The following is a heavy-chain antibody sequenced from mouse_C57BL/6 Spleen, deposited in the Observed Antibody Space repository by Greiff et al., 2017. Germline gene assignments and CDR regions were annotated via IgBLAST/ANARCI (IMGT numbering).Heavy chain of an antibody. CDR1: GYAFTNYW. V-gene: IGHV1-54*01. CDR3: AREGGLRSFDY. Sequence: QVQLQQSGAELVRPGTSVKVSCKASGYAFTNYWINWVKQRPGQGLEWIGEINPGSGGTNYNEKFKGKATLTADKSSSTAYMQLGSLTSEDSAVXFCAREGGLRSFDYWGQGTTLTVSS. J-gene: IGHJ2*01. CDR2: INPGSGGT. D-gene: IGHD2-4*01.